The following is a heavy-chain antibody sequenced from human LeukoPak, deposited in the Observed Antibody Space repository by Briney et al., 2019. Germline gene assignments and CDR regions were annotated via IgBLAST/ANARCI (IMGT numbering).Heavy chain of an antibody. CDR1: GGSISSYY. Sequence: NPSETLSLTCTVSGGSISSYYWSWIRQPAGKGLEWIGRIYTSGSTNYNPSLKSRVNMSVDTSKNQFSLKLSSVTAADTAVYYCARVVYSSSWYWFDPWGQGTLVTVSS. J-gene: IGHJ5*02. V-gene: IGHV4-4*07. D-gene: IGHD6-13*01. CDR3: ARVVYSSSWYWFDP. CDR2: IYTSGST.